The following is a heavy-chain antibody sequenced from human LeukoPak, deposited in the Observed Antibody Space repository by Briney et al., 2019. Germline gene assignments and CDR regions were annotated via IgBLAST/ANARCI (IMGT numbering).Heavy chain of an antibody. CDR1: GFTFSSYS. V-gene: IGHV3-21*01. CDR3: ARALPRQLAGGALGY. Sequence: PGGSLRLSCAASGFTFSSYSMNWVRQAPGKGLEWVSSISSSSSYIYYADSVKGRFTISRDNAKNSLYLQMNSLRAEDTAVYYCARALPRQLAGGALGYWGQGTLVTVSS. CDR2: ISSSSSYI. D-gene: IGHD6-6*01. J-gene: IGHJ4*02.